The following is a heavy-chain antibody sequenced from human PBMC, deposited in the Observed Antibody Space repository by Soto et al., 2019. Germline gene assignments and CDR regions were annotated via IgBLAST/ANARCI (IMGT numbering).Heavy chain of an antibody. CDR3: ARVRDSSSWYDY. V-gene: IGHV4-34*01. Sequence: QAQLQQWGAGLLKPSETLSLTCAVYGGSFSGYYWSWIRQPPGKGLEWIGEINHSGSTNYNPSLKSRVTISVDTSKNQFSLKLSSVTAADTAVYYCARVRDSSSWYDYWGQGTLVTVSS. J-gene: IGHJ4*02. D-gene: IGHD6-13*01. CDR2: INHSGST. CDR1: GGSFSGYY.